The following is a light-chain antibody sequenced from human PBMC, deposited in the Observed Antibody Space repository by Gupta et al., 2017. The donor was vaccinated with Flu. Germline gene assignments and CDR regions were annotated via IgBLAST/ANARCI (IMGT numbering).Light chain of an antibody. V-gene: IGKV1-33*01. CDR1: QGISYY. CDR3: QQYDNYPLT. CDR2: DAS. Sequence: DIQMTQSPSSLSASLGDRVTITCPASQGISYYLNWYQQKPGKAPNLLLYDASNLKTGVPSGFSGSGYGTYFTLTIISLQRQDHSTYYFQQYDNYPLTFGGGTKVEIK. J-gene: IGKJ4*01.